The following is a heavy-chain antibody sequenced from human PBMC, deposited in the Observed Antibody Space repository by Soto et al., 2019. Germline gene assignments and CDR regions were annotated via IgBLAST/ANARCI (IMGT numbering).Heavy chain of an antibody. CDR1: GFTFSSYG. J-gene: IGHJ4*02. D-gene: IGHD5-18*01. V-gene: IGHV3-30*18. Sequence: QVQLVESGGGVVQPGRSLRLSCAASGFTFSSYGMHWVRQAPGKGLEWVAVISYDGSNKYYADSVKGRFTISRDNSKNTLYLQMNSLRAEDTAVYYCAKERVQLWLWVACDYWGQGTLVTVSS. CDR3: AKERVQLWLWVACDY. CDR2: ISYDGSNK.